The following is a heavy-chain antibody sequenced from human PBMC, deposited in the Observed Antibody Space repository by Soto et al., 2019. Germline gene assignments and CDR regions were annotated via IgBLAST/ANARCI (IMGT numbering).Heavy chain of an antibody. J-gene: IGHJ5*02. CDR2: INHSGST. Sequence: SETLSLTCAVYGGSFSGYYWSWIRQPPGKGLEWIGEINHSGSTNYNPSLKSRVTISVDTSKNQFSLKLSSVTAADTAVYYCARDDFGVVHSTNWFDPWGQGTLVTVSS. CDR3: ARDDFGVVHSTNWFDP. V-gene: IGHV4-34*01. D-gene: IGHD3-3*01. CDR1: GGSFSGYY.